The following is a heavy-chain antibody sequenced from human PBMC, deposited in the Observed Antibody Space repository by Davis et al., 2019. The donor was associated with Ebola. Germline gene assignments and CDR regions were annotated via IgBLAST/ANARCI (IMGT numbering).Heavy chain of an antibody. D-gene: IGHD4-17*01. CDR3: ARDYGDHNRYYYYYGMDV. Sequence: SVKVSCKASGYTFTSYGISWVRQAPGQGLEWMGGIIPIFGTANYAQKFQGRVTITADESTSTAYMELSSLRSEDTAVYYCARDYGDHNRYYYYYGMDVWGQGTTVTVSS. CDR1: GYTFTSYG. V-gene: IGHV1-69*13. J-gene: IGHJ6*02. CDR2: IIPIFGTA.